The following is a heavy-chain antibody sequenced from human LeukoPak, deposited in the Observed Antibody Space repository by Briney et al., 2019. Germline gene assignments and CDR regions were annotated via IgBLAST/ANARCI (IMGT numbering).Heavy chain of an antibody. V-gene: IGHV4-61*05. Sequence: PSETLSLTCSVSGGSISSGSTSSHCRGWIQRPPGKGLEWFGYIYYSGSINYNPSLKSRVTISVDTSKNQFSLKLSSVTAADTAVYYCARESQETYYFAYWGQGTLVTVSS. CDR1: GGSISSGSTSSHC. CDR3: ARESQETYYFAY. D-gene: IGHD5-24*01. CDR2: IYYSGSI. J-gene: IGHJ4*02.